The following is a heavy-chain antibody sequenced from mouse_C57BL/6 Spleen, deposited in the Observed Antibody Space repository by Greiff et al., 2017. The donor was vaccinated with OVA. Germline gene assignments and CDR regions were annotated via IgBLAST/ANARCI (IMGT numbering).Heavy chain of an antibody. Sequence: VQLKQSGPELVKPGASVKMSCKASGYTFTDYNMHWVKQSHGKSLEWIGYINPNNGGTSYNQKFKGKATLTVNKSSSTAYMELRSLTSEDSAVYYCARTYYYGSSYEICFAYWGQGTLVTVSA. CDR2: INPNNGGT. V-gene: IGHV1-22*01. CDR3: ARTYYYGSSYEICFAY. CDR1: GYTFTDYN. D-gene: IGHD1-1*01. J-gene: IGHJ3*01.